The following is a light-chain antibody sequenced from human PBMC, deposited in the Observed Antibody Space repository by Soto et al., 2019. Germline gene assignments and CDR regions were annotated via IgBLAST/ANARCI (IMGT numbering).Light chain of an antibody. Sequence: DIQMTQSPSSLSASVGDRVTITCQASQGISNYLNWYQHKPGKAPKLLIYDASNLETGVPSRFSGSGSGTDFTFTISSLQPEDIATYYGQQYDNLPLTFGGGAKVEI. CDR3: QQYDNLPLT. CDR2: DAS. CDR1: QGISNY. V-gene: IGKV1-33*01. J-gene: IGKJ4*01.